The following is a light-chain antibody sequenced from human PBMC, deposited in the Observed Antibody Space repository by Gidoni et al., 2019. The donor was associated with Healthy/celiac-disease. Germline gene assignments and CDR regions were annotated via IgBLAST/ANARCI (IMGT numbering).Light chain of an antibody. Sequence: VIWMTQSPSLLSASTGDRVTISCLMSQGISSYLAWYQQKPGEAPELLIYAASTLQSGVPSRFSGSGSGTDFTLTISCLQSEDFATYYCQQYYSFPVTFGQGTKVEIK. V-gene: IGKV1D-8*01. J-gene: IGKJ1*01. CDR3: QQYYSFPVT. CDR1: QGISSY. CDR2: AAS.